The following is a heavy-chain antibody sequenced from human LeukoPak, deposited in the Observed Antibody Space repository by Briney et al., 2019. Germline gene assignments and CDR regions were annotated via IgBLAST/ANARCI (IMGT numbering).Heavy chain of an antibody. CDR3: ARRSGTYAFDY. CDR2: ISAYNGNT. J-gene: IGHJ4*02. V-gene: IGHV1-18*01. D-gene: IGHD3-10*01. CDR1: GYSFTNYG. Sequence: ASVKVSCKVSGYSFTNYGISWVRQAPGQGLEWMGWISAYNGNTNYAQKLQGRVTVTRDTSTSTVYMELRTLRSDDTAVYYCARRSGTYAFDYWGQGTLVTVSS.